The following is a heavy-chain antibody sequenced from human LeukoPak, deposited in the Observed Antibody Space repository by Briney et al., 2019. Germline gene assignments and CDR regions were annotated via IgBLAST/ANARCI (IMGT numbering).Heavy chain of an antibody. Sequence: GGSLRLSCAASGFTFSSYSMNWVRQAPGKGLEWVSSISSSSSYIYYADSVKGRFTISRDNAKNSLYLQMNSLRAEDTAVYYCARGTDFWSDSDLDYWGQGTLVTVSS. J-gene: IGHJ4*02. CDR3: ARGTDFWSDSDLDY. CDR2: ISSSSSYI. CDR1: GFTFSSYS. V-gene: IGHV3-21*01. D-gene: IGHD3-3*01.